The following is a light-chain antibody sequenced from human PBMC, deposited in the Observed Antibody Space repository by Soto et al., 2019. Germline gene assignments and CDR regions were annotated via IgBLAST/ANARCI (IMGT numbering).Light chain of an antibody. Sequence: QSALTQPPSASGSPGQSVAISCTGTISDVGGYNYVSWYQQHPGKAPKLMIYEVNKLPSGVPDRFSGSKSGNTASLTVSGLQAEDEADYYCSSYAGSSNVFRTGTKVTVL. CDR2: EVN. CDR3: SSYAGSSNV. V-gene: IGLV2-8*01. CDR1: ISDVGGYNY. J-gene: IGLJ1*01.